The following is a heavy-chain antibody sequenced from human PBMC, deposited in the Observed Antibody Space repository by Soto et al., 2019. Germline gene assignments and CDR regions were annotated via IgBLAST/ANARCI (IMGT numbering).Heavy chain of an antibody. J-gene: IGHJ6*02. CDR2: IYPGDSDT. V-gene: IGHV5-51*01. CDR3: ASSAGYYDSIYYYYYGMDV. D-gene: IGHD3-22*01. CDR1: GYSFTSYW. Sequence: GESLKISCKGSGYSFTSYWIDWVRQMPGKGLEWMGIIYPGDSDTRYSPSFQGQVTISADKSISTAYLQWSSLKASDTAMYYCASSAGYYDSIYYYYYGMDVWGQGTTVTVSS.